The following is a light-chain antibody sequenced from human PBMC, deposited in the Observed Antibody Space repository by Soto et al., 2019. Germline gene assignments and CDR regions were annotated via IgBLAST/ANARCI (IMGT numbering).Light chain of an antibody. J-gene: IGKJ2*01. CDR1: QGISNF. CDR3: QQSYTDPPYT. Sequence: DIQMTQSPSSLSASVGDRVTITCRASQGISNFVDWYQQKPGKAPNLLIYAASSLRRGVRSRFSGRGSGTDFTLTISSLQPEDFATYSCQQSYTDPPYTFGQGTKLEI. V-gene: IGKV1-39*01. CDR2: AAS.